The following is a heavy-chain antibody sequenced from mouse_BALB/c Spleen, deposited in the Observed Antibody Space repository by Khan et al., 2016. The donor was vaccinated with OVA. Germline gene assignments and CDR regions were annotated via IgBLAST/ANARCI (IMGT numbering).Heavy chain of an antibody. CDR1: GYTFTNYV. J-gene: IGHJ3*01. Sequence: VQLQQPGPELVEPGASVQMSCKASGYTFTNYVMHWVKQKPGQGLEWIGYINPYNAGTRYNEKFKGTATLTSDISSTTAYMELSSLTSADSAVYFCAREASSWDFSVPYWGKGSLVTVSA. D-gene: IGHD4-1*01. CDR3: AREASSWDFSVPY. CDR2: INPYNAGT. V-gene: IGHV1S136*01.